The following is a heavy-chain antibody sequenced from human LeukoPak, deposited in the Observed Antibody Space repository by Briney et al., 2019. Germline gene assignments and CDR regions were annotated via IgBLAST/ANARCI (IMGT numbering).Heavy chain of an antibody. J-gene: IGHJ3*02. Sequence: SSETLSLTCTVSGGSISSTSYYWGWIRQPPGKGLEWIGSIYYSGSTYYNPSLKSRVTISADRSKNQFSLKLSSVTAADTAVYYCAGWQQLEGDAFDIWGQGTMVTVSS. CDR2: IYYSGST. V-gene: IGHV4-39*07. CDR3: AGWQQLEGDAFDI. CDR1: GGSISSTSYY. D-gene: IGHD6-13*01.